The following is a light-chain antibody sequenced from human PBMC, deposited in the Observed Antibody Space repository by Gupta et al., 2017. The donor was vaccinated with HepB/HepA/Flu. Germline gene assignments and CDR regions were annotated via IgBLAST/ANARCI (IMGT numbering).Light chain of an antibody. J-gene: IGLJ2*01. CDR1: SSNIGNNY. Sequence: QSVLSQPPSVSAAPGQKVTISCSGSSSNIGNNYVSWYQQLPGTAHKLPIYENNKRPAGLPARFSGSKSGTAATLTITGRKKGDEADYYCEPEESSSSVVFGGGTKLTVL. CDR2: ENN. V-gene: IGLV1-51*01. CDR3: EPEESSSSVV.